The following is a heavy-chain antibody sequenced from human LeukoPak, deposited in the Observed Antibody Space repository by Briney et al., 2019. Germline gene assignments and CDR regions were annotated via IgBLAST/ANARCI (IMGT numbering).Heavy chain of an antibody. Sequence: GGSLRLSCAASGFTVSSYYMNWVRQAPGKELEWVSVIYTGGGRYYADSVRGRFTISRENSKNTLYLQMNSLRAEDTAVYYCARDLGWERAFDIWGQGTMVTVSS. V-gene: IGHV3-53*01. CDR3: ARDLGWERAFDI. J-gene: IGHJ3*02. CDR1: GFTVSSYY. CDR2: IYTGGGR. D-gene: IGHD1-26*01.